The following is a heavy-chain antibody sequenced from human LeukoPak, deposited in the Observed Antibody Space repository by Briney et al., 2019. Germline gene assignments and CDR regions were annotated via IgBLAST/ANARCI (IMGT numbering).Heavy chain of an antibody. CDR1: GFTFSSYG. V-gene: IGHV3-33*08. J-gene: IGHJ5*02. CDR3: ARDWAQLPFDP. CDR2: IGYDGSNK. Sequence: PGGSLRLSCAASGFTFSSYGMHWVRQAPGKGLEWVALIGYDGSNKYYADSVKGRFTISRDDSKNTLYLQMNSLRAEDTAVYYCARDWAQLPFDPWGQGTLVTVSS. D-gene: IGHD2-21*01.